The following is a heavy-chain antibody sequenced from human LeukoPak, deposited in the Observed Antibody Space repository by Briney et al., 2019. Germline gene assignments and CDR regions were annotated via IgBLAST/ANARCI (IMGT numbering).Heavy chain of an antibody. V-gene: IGHV4-34*01. CDR3: ARRDIMIARGDFDY. Sequence: KSSETLSLTCAVYGGSFSGYYWSWIRQPPGKGLEWIGEIYHSGSTNYNPSLKSRVTISVDTSKNQFSLKLSSVTAADTAVYYCARRDIMIARGDFDYWGQGTLVTVSS. CDR1: GGSFSGYY. CDR2: IYHSGST. D-gene: IGHD3-16*01. J-gene: IGHJ4*02.